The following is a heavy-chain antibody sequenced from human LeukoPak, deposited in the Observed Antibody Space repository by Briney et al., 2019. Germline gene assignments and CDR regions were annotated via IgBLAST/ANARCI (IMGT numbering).Heavy chain of an antibody. CDR2: VSGGSGANT. J-gene: IGHJ6*03. V-gene: IGHV3-23*01. CDR3: TKDYCSSTSCPYYYYYMDV. CDR1: GLTFSNYA. D-gene: IGHD2-2*01. Sequence: GGSLRLSCAASGLTFSNYAMSWVRQAPGQGLEWVSAVSGGSGANTYYADSVKGRFTISRDNSKNTLYLQMNSLRAEDTAVYYCTKDYCSSTSCPYYYYYMDVWGKGTTVTVSS.